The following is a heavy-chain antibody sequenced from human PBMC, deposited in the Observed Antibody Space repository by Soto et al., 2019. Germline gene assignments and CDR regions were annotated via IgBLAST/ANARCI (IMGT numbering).Heavy chain of an antibody. V-gene: IGHV3-74*01. D-gene: IGHD2-15*01. J-gene: IGHJ4*02. CDR1: GFTFSSYW. CDR3: ARFYCSGGSCYYNVFDY. CDR2: INSDGSST. Sequence: GGSLRLSCAASGFTFSSYWMHWVRQAPGKGLVWVSRINSDGSSTSYADSVKGRFTISRDNAKNSLYLQMNSLRAEDTAVYYCARFYCSGGSCYYNVFDYWGQGTLVTVSS.